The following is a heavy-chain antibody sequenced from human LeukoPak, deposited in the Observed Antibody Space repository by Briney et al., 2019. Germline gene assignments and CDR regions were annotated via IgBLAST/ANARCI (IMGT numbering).Heavy chain of an antibody. Sequence: ASVKVSCKASGYTFTGYYMHWVRQAPGQGLEWMGWINPNSGDTNYAQKFQGRVTMTRDSSISTAYMELSRLRSDDTAVYYCASEGRVDSAVVLFDYWGQGTRVPVSA. CDR1: GYTFTGYY. CDR3: ASEGRVDSAVVLFDY. CDR2: INPNSGDT. J-gene: IGHJ4*02. V-gene: IGHV1-2*02. D-gene: IGHD5-18*01.